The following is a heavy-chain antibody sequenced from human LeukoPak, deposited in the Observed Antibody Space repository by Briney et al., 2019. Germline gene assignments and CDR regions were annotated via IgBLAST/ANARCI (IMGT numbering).Heavy chain of an antibody. CDR3: ARDRAAWYYYDSSGYPTPRSHFDY. D-gene: IGHD3-22*01. J-gene: IGHJ4*02. Sequence: GGSLRLSCTVSGFTVSSNSMSWVRQAPGKGLEWVSFIYNSSRIHYSDSVKGRFTISRDNSKNTLYLQMNSLRAEDTAVYYCARDRAAWYYYDSSGYPTPRSHFDYWGQGTLVTVSS. CDR1: GFTVSSNS. CDR2: IYNSSRI. V-gene: IGHV3-66*03.